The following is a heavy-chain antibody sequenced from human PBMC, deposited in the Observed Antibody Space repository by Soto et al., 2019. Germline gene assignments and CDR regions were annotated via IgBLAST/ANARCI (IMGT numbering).Heavy chain of an antibody. J-gene: IGHJ5*02. V-gene: IGHV1-2*02. CDR3: ARGWGIAAPGPNWFDP. CDR1: GYSLSGYY. D-gene: IGHD6-13*01. Sequence: ASVKVSCKASGYSLSGYYLHRVRQAPGQGPEWMGWINPNSGGTKYVQKFQGRVTMTRDTSISTVYLGLSRLRSDDTAVYYCARGWGIAAPGPNWFDPWGQGTLVTVSS. CDR2: INPNSGGT.